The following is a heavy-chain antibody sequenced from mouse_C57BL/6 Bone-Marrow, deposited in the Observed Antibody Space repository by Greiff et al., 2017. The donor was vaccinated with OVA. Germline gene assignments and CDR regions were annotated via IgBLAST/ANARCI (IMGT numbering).Heavy chain of an antibody. J-gene: IGHJ1*03. CDR3: ARYYYGSNWYFEV. CDR2: LYPGDGDT. CDR1: GYAFSSYW. V-gene: IGHV1-80*01. D-gene: IGHD1-1*01. Sequence: VQVVESGAELVKPGASVKLSCKASGYAFSSYWMNWVKQRPGKGLEWIGQLYPGDGDTNYNGKFKGKATLTADKSSSTAYMQLSSLTSEDSAVYFCARYYYGSNWYFEVWGTGTTVTVSS.